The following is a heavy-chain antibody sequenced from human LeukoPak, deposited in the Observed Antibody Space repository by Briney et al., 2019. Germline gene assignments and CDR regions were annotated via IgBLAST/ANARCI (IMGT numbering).Heavy chain of an antibody. V-gene: IGHV3-48*03. D-gene: IGHD2/OR15-2a*01. CDR1: GFTFSSYE. CDR3: AKENSFDY. J-gene: IGHJ4*02. CDR2: ISSSSGSTI. Sequence: GGSLRLSCAASGFTFSSYEMNWVRQAPGKGLEWVSYISSSSGSTIYYADSVKGRFTISRDNSKNTLYLQMNSLRAEDTAVYYCAKENSFDYWGQGTLVTVSS.